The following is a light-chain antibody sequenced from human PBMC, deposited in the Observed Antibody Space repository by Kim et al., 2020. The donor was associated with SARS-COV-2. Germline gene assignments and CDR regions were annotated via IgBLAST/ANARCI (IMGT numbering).Light chain of an antibody. CDR3: QKYNSGPRT. CDR1: QGIYNY. Sequence: ASGGNRVTITCRASQGIYNYLAWYQQRPGKVPKLLIHAASALQSGVPSRFSGSGSGTDFTLTISSLQPEDAATYYCQKYNSGPRTFGQGTKVDIK. V-gene: IGKV1-27*01. CDR2: AAS. J-gene: IGKJ1*01.